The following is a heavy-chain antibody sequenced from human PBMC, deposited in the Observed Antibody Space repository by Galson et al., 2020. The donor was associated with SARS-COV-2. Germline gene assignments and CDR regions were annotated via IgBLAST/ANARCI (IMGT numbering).Heavy chain of an antibody. CDR2: ISSSSSYS. Sequence: GESLKISCAASGFTFSDSFMSWVRQAPGKGLDWISYISSSSSYSNYVDSVKGRFTISRDNAANSVYLQMNSLRVDDTAIYYCVRMIGWFGGFDYWGQGSLVTVSS. CDR3: VRMIGWFGGFDY. D-gene: IGHD3-10*01. CDR1: GFTFSDSF. V-gene: IGHV3-11*06. J-gene: IGHJ4*01.